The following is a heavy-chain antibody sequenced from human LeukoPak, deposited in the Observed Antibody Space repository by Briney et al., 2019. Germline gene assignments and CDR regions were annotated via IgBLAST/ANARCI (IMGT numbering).Heavy chain of an antibody. Sequence: PSQALSLTCTVSGGSISSGDYYWSWIRQPPGKGLEWIGYIYYSGSTYYNPSLKSRVTISVDTSKNQFSLNLTSVTATDTAVYYCARHRLGNWKSDFDYWGQGTLVTVSS. J-gene: IGHJ4*02. CDR1: GGSISSGDYY. D-gene: IGHD1-20*01. CDR2: IYYSGST. V-gene: IGHV4-30-4*01. CDR3: ARHRLGNWKSDFDY.